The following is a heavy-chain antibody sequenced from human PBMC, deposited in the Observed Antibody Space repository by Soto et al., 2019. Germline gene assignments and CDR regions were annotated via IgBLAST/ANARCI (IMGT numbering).Heavy chain of an antibody. CDR3: AKFFVETGGSSGWPWSFHF. D-gene: IGHD6-25*01. CDR1: GFTFSSYA. V-gene: IGHV3-23*01. Sequence: EVQLLESGGGLVQPGGSLRLSCAASGFTFSSYAMSWLRQAPGKGLEWVSAISGTGGTTYYADSVKGRFTISRDNSRNTLHLQMNSLRAEDTAIYYCAKFFVETGGSSGWPWSFHFWGQGTLVTVSS. J-gene: IGHJ4*02. CDR2: ISGTGGTT.